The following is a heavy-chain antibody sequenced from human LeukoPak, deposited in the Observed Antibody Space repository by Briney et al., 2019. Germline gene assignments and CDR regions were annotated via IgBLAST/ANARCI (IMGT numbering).Heavy chain of an antibody. CDR1: GGSFSGYY. D-gene: IGHD6-19*01. CDR2: INHSGST. Sequence: SETLSLTCAVHGGSFSGYYWSWIRQPPGKGLEWIGEINHSGSTNYNPSLKSRVTISVDTSKNQFSLRLSSVTAADTAVYYCASGSESWFDPWGQGTLVTVSS. V-gene: IGHV4-34*01. CDR3: ASGSESWFDP. J-gene: IGHJ5*02.